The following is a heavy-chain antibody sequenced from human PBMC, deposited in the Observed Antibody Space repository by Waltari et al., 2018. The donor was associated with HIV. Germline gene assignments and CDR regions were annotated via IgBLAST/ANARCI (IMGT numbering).Heavy chain of an antibody. D-gene: IGHD3-22*01. CDR2: ISYSENT. CDR3: ARHALYHDSRGQTNWFDP. J-gene: IGHJ5*02. Sequence: QLQLQESGPGLVKPSETLSLTCTVSGGSVSSSRYYWGWIRQPPGKGLDWIGSISYSENTYYNPSLKSRVNISGDTSKNQFSLKLSSVTAADTAVYFCARHALYHDSRGQTNWFDPWGQGTLVTVSS. V-gene: IGHV4-39*01. CDR1: GGSVSSSRYY.